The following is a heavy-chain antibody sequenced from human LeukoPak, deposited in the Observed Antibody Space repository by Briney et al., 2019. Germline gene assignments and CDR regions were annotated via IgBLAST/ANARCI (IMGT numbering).Heavy chain of an antibody. V-gene: IGHV4-4*07. CDR3: AGKKQQQLVQNSAFDI. J-gene: IGHJ3*02. Sequence: PSETLSLTCTVSGGSISSYYWSWIRQPAGKGLEWIGRIYTSGSTNYNPSLKSRVTMSVDTSKNQFSLKLSSVTAADTAVYYCAGKKQQQLVQNSAFDIWGQGTMVTVSS. D-gene: IGHD6-13*01. CDR1: GGSISSYY. CDR2: IYTSGST.